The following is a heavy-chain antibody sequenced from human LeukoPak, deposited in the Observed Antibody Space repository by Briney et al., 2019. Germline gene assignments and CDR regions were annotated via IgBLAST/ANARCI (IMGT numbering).Heavy chain of an antibody. CDR1: GFTFRDYY. CDR3: ARAFNDAFDI. CDR2: ISNSGTKI. Sequence: PGGSLRLSCAASGFTFRDYYMTWIRHAPGKGLEWVSYISNSGTKIYNADSVKGRVTISRDKAKNSPYLQMNSLRAEDTAMYYCARAFNDAFDIWGQGTMVTVSS. V-gene: IGHV3-11*04. J-gene: IGHJ3*02.